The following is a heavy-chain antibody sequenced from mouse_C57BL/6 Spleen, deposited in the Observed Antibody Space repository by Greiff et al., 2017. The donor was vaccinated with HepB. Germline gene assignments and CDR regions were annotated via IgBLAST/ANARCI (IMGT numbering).Heavy chain of an antibody. J-gene: IGHJ4*01. CDR1: GYTFTSYW. CDR2: IDPSDSET. Sequence: QVQLKQPGAELVRPGSSVKLSCKASGYTFTSYWMHWVKQRPIQGLEWIGNIDPSDSETHYNQKFKDKATLTVDKSSSTAYMQLSSLTSEDSAVYYCARGSSGHYYAMDYWGQGTSVTVSS. CDR3: ARGSSGHYYAMDY. V-gene: IGHV1-52*01. D-gene: IGHD3-2*02.